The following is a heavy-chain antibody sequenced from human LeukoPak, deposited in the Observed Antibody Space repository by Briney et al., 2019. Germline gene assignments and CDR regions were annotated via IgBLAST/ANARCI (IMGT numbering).Heavy chain of an antibody. J-gene: IGHJ4*02. D-gene: IGHD3-16*01. V-gene: IGHV4-61*02. Sequence: KPSETLSLTCTVSGGSISSGSSYWSWIRQPAGKGLECIGRVYSSGGTNYNPSLESRVTISVDTSKNQFSLELSSVTAADTAVYYCARGVDLGYFDYWGQGALVTVSS. CDR2: VYSSGGT. CDR3: ARGVDLGYFDY. CDR1: GGSISSGSSY.